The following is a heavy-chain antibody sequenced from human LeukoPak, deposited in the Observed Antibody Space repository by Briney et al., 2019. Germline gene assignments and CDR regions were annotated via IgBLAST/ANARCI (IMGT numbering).Heavy chain of an antibody. J-gene: IGHJ2*01. CDR3: ARRSGYFDWSWYFDL. D-gene: IGHD3-9*01. Sequence: PSETLSLTRTVSGGSISSYYWSWIRQPPGKGLEWIGYIYYSGSTNYNPSLKSRVTISVDTSKNQFSLKLSSVTAADTAVYYCARRSGYFDWSWYFDLWGRGTLVTVSS. V-gene: IGHV4-59*08. CDR2: IYYSGST. CDR1: GGSISSYY.